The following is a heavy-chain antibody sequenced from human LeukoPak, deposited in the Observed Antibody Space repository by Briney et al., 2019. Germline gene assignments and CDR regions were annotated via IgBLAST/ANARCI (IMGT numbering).Heavy chain of an antibody. CDR3: AKLMTTVTTSDY. D-gene: IGHD4-17*01. Sequence: GGSLRLSCAASGFTFSSYAMSWVRQAPGKGLEWVSTINGSGGSTYYADSVKGRFTISRDNSKNTLYLQMNSLRAEDTAVYYCAKLMTTVTTSDYWGQGTLVTVSS. CDR1: GFTFSSYA. J-gene: IGHJ4*02. CDR2: INGSGGST. V-gene: IGHV3-23*01.